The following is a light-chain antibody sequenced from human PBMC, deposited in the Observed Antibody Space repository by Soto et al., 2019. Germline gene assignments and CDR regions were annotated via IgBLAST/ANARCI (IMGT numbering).Light chain of an antibody. CDR3: QQYNRYSYT. V-gene: IGKV1-5*01. CDR2: DAS. CDR1: QSISSW. Sequence: DIQMTQSPSTLSASVGDRVTITCRASQSISSWLAWYQQKPGKAPKLLIYDASSLESGVPSRFSGSGSGTEFTLTISSLQPDDFAPYYCQQYNRYSYTFGQGTKLEIK. J-gene: IGKJ2*01.